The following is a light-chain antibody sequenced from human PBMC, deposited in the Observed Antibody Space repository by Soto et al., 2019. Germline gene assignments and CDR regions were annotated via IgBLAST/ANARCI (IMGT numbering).Light chain of an antibody. Sequence: DIVMTQSPDSLAVSLGERATINCKSSQSVLYTSNNKNYLAWYQQKPGQPPNLLIYWASTRESGVPERFSGSGSGTDFTLTISSLQAEDVAVYYCQQYYSTPRYTFGQGTKLEIK. V-gene: IGKV4-1*01. J-gene: IGKJ2*01. CDR3: QQYYSTPRYT. CDR1: QSVLYTSNNKNY. CDR2: WAS.